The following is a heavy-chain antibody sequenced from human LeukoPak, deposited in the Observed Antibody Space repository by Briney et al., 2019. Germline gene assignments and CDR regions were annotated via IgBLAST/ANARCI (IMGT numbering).Heavy chain of an antibody. V-gene: IGHV3-66*01. CDR1: GFTVTSNY. D-gene: IGHD1-26*01. Sequence: PGGSPRLSCAASGFTVTSNYMTWVRQAPGKGLEWVSVIYSGGSTYYADSVKGRFTISRDNAKNTVYLQMNSLRAEDTAVYYCVRDNRSYNFDYWGQGTLVTVSS. CDR2: IYSGGST. J-gene: IGHJ4*02. CDR3: VRDNRSYNFDY.